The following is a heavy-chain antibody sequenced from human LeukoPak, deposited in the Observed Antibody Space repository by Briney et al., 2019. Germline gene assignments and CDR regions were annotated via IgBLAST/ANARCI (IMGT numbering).Heavy chain of an antibody. CDR3: ASNDYGDYVLVDY. CDR1: GFTVSSNY. CDR2: IYSGGST. J-gene: IGHJ4*02. Sequence: GGSLRLSCAASGFTVSSNYMSWVRQAPGKGLEWVSVIYSGGSTYYADSVKGRFTISRDNSKNTLYLQMNSLRAEDTAVYYCASNDYGDYVLVDYWGQGTLVTVSS. D-gene: IGHD4-17*01. V-gene: IGHV3-53*01.